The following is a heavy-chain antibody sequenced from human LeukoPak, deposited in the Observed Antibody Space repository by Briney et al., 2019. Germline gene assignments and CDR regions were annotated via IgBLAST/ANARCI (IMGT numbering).Heavy chain of an antibody. Sequence: GGSLRLSCAASGLTFDDYAMHWVRQAPGKGLEWVSGISWNSGSIGCAGSVKGRFTISRDNAKNSLYLQMNSLRAEDTALYYCAKPFWGRSLDFNCTNGVCYLFDYWGQGTLVTVSS. D-gene: IGHD2-8*01. V-gene: IGHV3-9*01. CDR3: AKPFWGRSLDFNCTNGVCYLFDY. CDR2: ISWNSGSI. J-gene: IGHJ4*02. CDR1: GLTFDDYA.